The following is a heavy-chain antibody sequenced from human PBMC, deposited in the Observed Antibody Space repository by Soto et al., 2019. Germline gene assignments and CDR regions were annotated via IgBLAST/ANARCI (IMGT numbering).Heavy chain of an antibody. Sequence: EVQLVESGGGLVQPGGSLRLSCAASGFTFSSHWMNWVRQAPGKGLEWVANIKQDGSEKYYVDSVKGRFTISRDNAKNSLYLQMDSLRAEDTAVYYCARSLPGTYGAFDLWGQGTMVTVSS. CDR3: ARSLPGTYGAFDL. D-gene: IGHD1-7*01. V-gene: IGHV3-7*03. CDR1: GFTFSSHW. J-gene: IGHJ3*01. CDR2: IKQDGSEK.